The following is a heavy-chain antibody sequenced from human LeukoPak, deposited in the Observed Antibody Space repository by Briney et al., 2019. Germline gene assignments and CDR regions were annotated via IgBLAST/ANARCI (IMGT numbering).Heavy chain of an antibody. J-gene: IGHJ4*02. CDR3: AKRRDARAYYSESHYNY. Sequence: PGGSLRLSCAASGFTFSSFAMNWVRQAPGKGLEWVSAISSSGGDAYYADSVKGRFTISRDNSKNTLYLQVNSLRAEVTAVYYCAKRRDARAYYSESHYNYWGQGTLITVSS. V-gene: IGHV3-23*01. CDR1: GFTFSSFA. CDR2: ISSSGGDA. D-gene: IGHD1-26*01.